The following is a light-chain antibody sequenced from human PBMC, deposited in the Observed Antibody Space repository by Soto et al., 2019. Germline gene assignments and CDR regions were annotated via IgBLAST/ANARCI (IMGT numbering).Light chain of an antibody. Sequence: IVLTQSPATLSLSPGERATLSCRASQSVSSYLAWYQQKPGQAPRLLIYDASNRATGIPARFSGSGSGTDFTHTISSVEPADFAVYYCQQRSNWPPMYTFGQGTKLDIK. CDR2: DAS. J-gene: IGKJ2*01. CDR1: QSVSSY. V-gene: IGKV3-11*01. CDR3: QQRSNWPPMYT.